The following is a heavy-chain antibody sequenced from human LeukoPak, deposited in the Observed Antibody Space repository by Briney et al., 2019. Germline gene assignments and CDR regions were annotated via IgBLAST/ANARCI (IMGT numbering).Heavy chain of an antibody. D-gene: IGHD3-22*01. CDR2: ISGSGGTT. CDR3: ARTDYYDSSGTRYFDY. Sequence: GSLRLSCAASGLSFSSYSMNWVRQAPGKGLEWVSDISGSGGTTYYADSVKGRFTISRDNSRNTLYLQMNSLRAEDTAVYYCARTDYYDSSGTRYFDYWGQGTLVTVSS. J-gene: IGHJ4*02. V-gene: IGHV3-23*01. CDR1: GLSFSSYS.